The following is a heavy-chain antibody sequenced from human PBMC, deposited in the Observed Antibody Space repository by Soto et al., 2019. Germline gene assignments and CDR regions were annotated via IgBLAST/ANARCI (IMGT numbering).Heavy chain of an antibody. CDR1: GASITRGSYS. Sequence: KLQESGPGLVKPSETLSLACGVSGASITRGSYSWTWIRQSPGRGLEWIGYTSHTGGTYKNPSLSIRLTISEDGAMTQFALNLTSVTATDSAIYYCARSPLPHSSLSIDIWGPGATVPVSS. CDR3: ARSPLPHSSLSIDI. CDR2: TSHTGGT. V-gene: IGHV4-30-2*06. J-gene: IGHJ6*02. D-gene: IGHD3-3*02.